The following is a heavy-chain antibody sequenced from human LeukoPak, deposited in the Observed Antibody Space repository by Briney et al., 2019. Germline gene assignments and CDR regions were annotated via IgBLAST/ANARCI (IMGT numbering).Heavy chain of an antibody. CDR1: GGSFSGYY. CDR3: ARGLGYGDDDAFDI. Sequence: SETLSLTCAVYGGSFSGYYWSWIRQPPGKGLEWIGEINHSRSTNYNPSLKSRVTISVDTSKNQFSLKLSSVTAADTAVYYCARGLGYGDDDAFDIWGQGTMVTVSS. J-gene: IGHJ3*02. CDR2: INHSRST. D-gene: IGHD4-17*01. V-gene: IGHV4-34*01.